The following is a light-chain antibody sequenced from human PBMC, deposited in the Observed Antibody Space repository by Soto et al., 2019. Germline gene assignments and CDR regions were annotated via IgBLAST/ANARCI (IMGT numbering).Light chain of an antibody. CDR1: SSDVGGYNY. CDR2: EVS. CDR3: SSFAGNNNLV. V-gene: IGLV2-8*01. Sequence: QSALTQPPSASGSPGQSVTISCTGTSSDVGGYNYVSWYQQHPGKAPKLMISEVSKRPSGVPNRFSGSKSGNTASLTVSGIQAEEEADYYCSSFAGNNNLVFGGGTQLTVL. J-gene: IGLJ2*01.